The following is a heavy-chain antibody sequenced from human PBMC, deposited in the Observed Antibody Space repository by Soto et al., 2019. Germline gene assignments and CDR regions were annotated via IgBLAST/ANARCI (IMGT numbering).Heavy chain of an antibody. CDR1: GFTFSSYS. CDR2: ISSSSSYI. V-gene: IGHV3-21*01. CDR3: ARDAGGGSGSFDY. Sequence: GGSLRLSCAASGFTFSSYSMNWVRQAPGKGLEWVSSISSSSSYIYYADSVKGRFTISRDNAKNSLYLQMNSLRAEDTAVYYCARDAGGGSGSFDYWGQGPLVTVSS. J-gene: IGHJ4*02. D-gene: IGHD3-10*01.